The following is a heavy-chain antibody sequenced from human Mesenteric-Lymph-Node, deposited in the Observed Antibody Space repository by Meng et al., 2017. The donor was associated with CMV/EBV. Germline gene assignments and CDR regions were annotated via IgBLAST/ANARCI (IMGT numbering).Heavy chain of an antibody. D-gene: IGHD5-12*01. J-gene: IGHJ6*02. V-gene: IGHV1-2*02. CDR1: GYTFTGYY. CDR3: AEGGSSGDSPTSAFQFGAYYFAMDV. Sequence: GGPLRLSCAASGYTFTGYYMHWVRQAPGQGLEWMGWVNPMNGLRKTAQKFQGRLTITADKDTTTAYMDLSSLTSDDTAVYYCAEGGSSGDSPTSAFQFGAYYFAMDVWGQGTMVTVSS. CDR2: VNPMNGLR.